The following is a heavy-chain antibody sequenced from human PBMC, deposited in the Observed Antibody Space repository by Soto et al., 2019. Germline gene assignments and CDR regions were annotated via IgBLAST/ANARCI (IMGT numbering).Heavy chain of an antibody. CDR2: ISYDGSNK. V-gene: IGHV3-30*03. J-gene: IGHJ3*02. CDR1: GFTFSSYG. D-gene: IGHD2-21*02. CDR3: ARLSVYLGADCYREDAFDI. Sequence: GGSLTLSCAASGFTFSSYGMHWVRQAPGKGLGWVAVISYDGSNKYYADSAKGRFTISRVNSKNTLYLQMNSLRAEGTAVYYCARLSVYLGADCYREDAFDIWGQGTMVTVSS.